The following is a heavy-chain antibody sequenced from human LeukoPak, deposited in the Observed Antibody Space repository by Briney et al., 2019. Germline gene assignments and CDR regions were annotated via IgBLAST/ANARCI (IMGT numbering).Heavy chain of an antibody. Sequence: XGSLRLSCAASGFTFSSYGMHWVRQAPGKGLEWVAVISYDGSNKYYADSVKGRFTISRDNSKNTLYLQMNSLRAEDTAVYYCAKDDSGSGFDYWGQGTLVTVSS. CDR3: AKDDSGSGFDY. V-gene: IGHV3-30*18. D-gene: IGHD6-19*01. CDR2: ISYDGSNK. CDR1: GFTFSSYG. J-gene: IGHJ4*02.